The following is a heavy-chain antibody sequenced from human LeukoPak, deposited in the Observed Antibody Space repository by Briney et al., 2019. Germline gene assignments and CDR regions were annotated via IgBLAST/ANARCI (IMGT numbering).Heavy chain of an antibody. D-gene: IGHD4-23*01. J-gene: IGHJ4*02. Sequence: GGSLRLSCAASGFTFSTYWMSWVRQAPGKGLEWVANIKEDGSKRYYVDSVRGRFSTTRDNAKNSLYLQMNSLRAEDTAVYYCARVGYGGNAKDHWGQGTLVTVSS. CDR2: IKEDGSKR. CDR3: ARVGYGGNAKDH. CDR1: GFTFSTYW. V-gene: IGHV3-7*04.